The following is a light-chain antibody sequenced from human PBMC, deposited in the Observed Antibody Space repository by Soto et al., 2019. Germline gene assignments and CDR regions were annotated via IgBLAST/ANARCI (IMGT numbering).Light chain of an antibody. CDR2: GAS. CDR1: QSVSSSY. CDR3: EKYGSSPIT. J-gene: IGKJ5*01. V-gene: IGKV3-20*01. Sequence: EIVLPQSPGTLSLSPGERATLSCRASQSVSSSYLAWYQQTPGQAPRLLIYGASSRATGIPDRFSGRGSGTDFTLTISRLEPEDFAVYYCEKYGSSPITFGQGTRLEIK.